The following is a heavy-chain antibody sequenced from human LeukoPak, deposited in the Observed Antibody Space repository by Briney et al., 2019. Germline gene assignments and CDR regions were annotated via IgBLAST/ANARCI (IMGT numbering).Heavy chain of an antibody. Sequence: PSETLSLTRTVSGGSISSGGYYWSWIRQHPGKGLEWIGYIYYSGSTYYNPSLKSRVTISVDTSKNQFSLKLSSVTAADTAVYYCARYLRDMTVFDPWGQGTLVTVSS. D-gene: IGHD2-15*01. J-gene: IGHJ5*02. CDR1: GGSISSGGYY. CDR3: ARYLRDMTVFDP. V-gene: IGHV4-31*03. CDR2: IYYSGST.